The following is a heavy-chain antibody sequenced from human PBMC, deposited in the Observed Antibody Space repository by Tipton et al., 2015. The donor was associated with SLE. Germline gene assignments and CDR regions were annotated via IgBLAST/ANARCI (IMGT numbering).Heavy chain of an antibody. CDR2: IYYSGST. Sequence: TLSLTCTVPGGSISPYYWTWVRQPPGKGLEWIGFIYYSGSTNYNPSLKSRVTISLDTSKNQFSLKPSSVTAADTAVYYCPLFVDTAMVKGSLADYWGQGTLVTVSS. J-gene: IGHJ4*02. D-gene: IGHD5-18*01. CDR3: PLFVDTAMVKGSLADY. CDR1: GGSISPYY. V-gene: IGHV4-59*12.